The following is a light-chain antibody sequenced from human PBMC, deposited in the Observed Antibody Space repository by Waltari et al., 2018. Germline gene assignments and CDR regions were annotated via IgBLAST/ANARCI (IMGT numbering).Light chain of an antibody. V-gene: IGLV4-69*01. CDR1: TGYGPFA. J-gene: IGLJ3*02. CDR3: QTWGTGTYWT. Sequence: QFVLTQLPSTSASLGAPVKLTCTPSTGYGPFAITTYQHQPEKGPRYLMKLNSDGSHSKGDGIPDRFSGSSSGAERYLTISSLQSEDEADYYCQTWGTGTYWTFGGGTKLTVL. CDR2: LNSDGSH.